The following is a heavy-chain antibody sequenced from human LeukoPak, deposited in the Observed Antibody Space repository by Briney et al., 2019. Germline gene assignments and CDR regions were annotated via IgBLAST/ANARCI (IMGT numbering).Heavy chain of an antibody. J-gene: IGHJ4*02. CDR3: ARGEGIMPAENNDY. CDR2: INPNSGGT. D-gene: IGHD2-2*01. V-gene: IGHV1-2*02. Sequence: ASVKVSCKASGYTFTGYYMHWVRQAPGQGLEWMGWINPNSGGTNYAQKFQGRVTMTRNTSISTAYMELSSLRSEDTAVYYCARGEGIMPAENNDYWGQGTLVTVSS. CDR1: GYTFTGYY.